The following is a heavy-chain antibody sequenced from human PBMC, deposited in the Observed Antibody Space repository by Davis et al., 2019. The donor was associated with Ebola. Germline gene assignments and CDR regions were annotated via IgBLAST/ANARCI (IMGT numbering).Heavy chain of an antibody. V-gene: IGHV3-23*01. D-gene: IGHD3-22*01. CDR3: AKGNPATLIEGRLRTRFDN. CDR2: INTGGDKT. J-gene: IGHJ4*01. CDR1: GFIFSSYS. Sequence: GESLNTPRASPGFIFSSYSMSWVRQAPGKGLEWVSSINTGGDKTYYADPVKGRFTISRDNSQNTLHVQMNSLRADDTAVYYCAKGNPATLIEGRLRTRFDNWGQGTLVTVSS.